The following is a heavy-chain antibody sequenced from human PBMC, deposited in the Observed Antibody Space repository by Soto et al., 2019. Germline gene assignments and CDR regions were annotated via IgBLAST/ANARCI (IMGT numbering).Heavy chain of an antibody. CDR1: GVSLSSANYY. V-gene: IGHV4-31*03. D-gene: IGHD4-17*01. J-gene: IGHJ5*02. CDR3: ARVLGDYDEGQCDL. Sequence: QVQLQESGPGRVKSSETLSLSCTVSGVSLSSANYYWSWVRQNPARGLEWIGYIYNSGTTYYNPSLESRVNIAKDSSKNQFSLTLSSVTAADTAVYFCARVLGDYDEGQCDLWGQGTLVTVSS. CDR2: IYNSGTT.